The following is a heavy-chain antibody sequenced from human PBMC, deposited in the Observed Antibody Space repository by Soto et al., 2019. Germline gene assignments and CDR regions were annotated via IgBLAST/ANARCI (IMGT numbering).Heavy chain of an antibody. D-gene: IGHD2-2*01. CDR1: GYTFTSYA. CDR3: ASSIPAANYYYYYYMDV. Sequence: GASVKVSCKASGYTFTSYAMHWVRQAPGQRLEWMGWINAGNGNTKYSQKFQGRVTITRDTSASTAYMELSSLRSEDTAVYYCASSIPAANYYYYYYMDVWGKGTTVTVSS. J-gene: IGHJ6*03. V-gene: IGHV1-3*01. CDR2: INAGNGNT.